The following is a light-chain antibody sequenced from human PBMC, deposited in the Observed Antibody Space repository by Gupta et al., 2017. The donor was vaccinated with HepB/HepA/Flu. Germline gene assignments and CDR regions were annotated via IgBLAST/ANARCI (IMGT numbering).Light chain of an antibody. CDR3: CSYAGSSTHVV. CDR2: EVS. Sequence: SALTQPASVSGSPGPSIPISSTGTSSDVGSYNLVSWYQQHPGKAPKLMIYEVSQRPSGVSNRFSGSKSGNTASLTISGRQAEDEADYYCCSYAGSSTHVVFGGGTKLTVL. CDR1: SSDVGSYNL. J-gene: IGLJ2*01. V-gene: IGLV2-23*02.